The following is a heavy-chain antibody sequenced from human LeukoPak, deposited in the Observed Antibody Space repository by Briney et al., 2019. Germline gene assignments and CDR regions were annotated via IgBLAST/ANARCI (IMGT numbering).Heavy chain of an antibody. D-gene: IGHD1-26*01. Sequence: ASVKVSCKASGYTFSSDDINWVRQATGQGPEWMGWMNPDSGRTDYAPKFQGRVSFTRNTSINAAYMELSLLTSEDTAVYYCARGEGGTGGYFDYWGQGTLVTVSS. CDR2: MNPDSGRT. CDR3: ARGEGGTGGYFDY. V-gene: IGHV1-8*03. CDR1: GYTFSSDD. J-gene: IGHJ4*02.